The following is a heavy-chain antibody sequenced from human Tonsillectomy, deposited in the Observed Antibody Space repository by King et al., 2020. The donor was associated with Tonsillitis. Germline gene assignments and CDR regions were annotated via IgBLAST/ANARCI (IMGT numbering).Heavy chain of an antibody. V-gene: IGHV3-9*01. CDR2: ISWNSGSI. CDR1: GFTFDDYA. D-gene: IGHD6-13*01. J-gene: IGHJ4*02. CDR3: AKGLAATPPEI. Sequence: VQLVESGGGLVQPGRSLRLSCAASGFTFDDYAMHWVRQAPGKGLEWVSGISWNSGSIGYADSVKGRFTISRDNAKNSLYLQMNSLRAEDTALYYCAKGLAATPPEIWGQGTLVTVSS.